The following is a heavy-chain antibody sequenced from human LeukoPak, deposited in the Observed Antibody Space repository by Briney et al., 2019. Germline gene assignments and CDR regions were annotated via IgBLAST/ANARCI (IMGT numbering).Heavy chain of an antibody. CDR1: GGSISSNSYY. V-gene: IGHV4-39*01. J-gene: IGHJ4*02. Sequence: SETLSLTCAVSGGSISSNSYYWGWIRQPPGKGLEWIGSIYYSGSTYYNPSLKSRVTISVDTSKNQFSLKLSSVTAADTAVYYCAKDPDCTSGICYTFFDYWGQGTLVTVSS. D-gene: IGHD2-8*01. CDR2: IYYSGST. CDR3: AKDPDCTSGICYTFFDY.